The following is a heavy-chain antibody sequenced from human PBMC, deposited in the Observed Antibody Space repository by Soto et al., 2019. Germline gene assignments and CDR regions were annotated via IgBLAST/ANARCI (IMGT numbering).Heavy chain of an antibody. CDR1: GFTFSSYA. D-gene: IGHD4-17*01. CDR3: AKDWRVYGDHAGFDF. CDR2: ISGSGGST. Sequence: EVQLLESGGGLVQPGGSLRLSCAASGFTFSSYAMSWVRQAPGKGLEWVSAISGSGGSTYYADSVKGRFTISRDNSKNTMYLQMNSLRAEYTAVYYCAKDWRVYGDHAGFDFWGQGTLVTVSS. V-gene: IGHV3-23*01. J-gene: IGHJ4*02.